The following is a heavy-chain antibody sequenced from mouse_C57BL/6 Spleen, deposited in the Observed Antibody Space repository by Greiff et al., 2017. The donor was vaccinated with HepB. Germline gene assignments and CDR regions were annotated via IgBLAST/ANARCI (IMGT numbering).Heavy chain of an antibody. V-gene: IGHV1-69*01. D-gene: IGHD2-2*01. J-gene: IGHJ3*01. CDR1: GYTFTSYW. CDR2: IDPSDSYT. CDR3: AGGYDGAPGFAY. Sequence: QVQLQQSGAELVMPGASVKLSCKASGYTFTSYWMHWVKQRPGQGLEWIGEIDPSDSYTKYNQKFKGKSTLTVDKSSSTAYMQLSSLTSEDSAVYYCAGGYDGAPGFAYWGQGTLVTVSA.